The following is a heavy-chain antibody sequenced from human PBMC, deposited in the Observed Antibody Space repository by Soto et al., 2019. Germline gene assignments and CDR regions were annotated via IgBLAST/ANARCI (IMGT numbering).Heavy chain of an antibody. J-gene: IGHJ4*02. D-gene: IGHD6-6*01. CDR1: GFTFSSHW. CDR3: ARDRPEILNPTDHPMFDY. CDR2: IKSDGSST. Sequence: EVQLVESGGGLVQPGGSLRLSCVASGFTFSSHWMHWVRQVPGKGLVWVSRIKSDGSSTAYADSVKGRFTISRDNAKNTLYLQMNSLRVEDSAVYYCARDRPEILNPTDHPMFDYWGQGTLVTVSS. V-gene: IGHV3-74*01.